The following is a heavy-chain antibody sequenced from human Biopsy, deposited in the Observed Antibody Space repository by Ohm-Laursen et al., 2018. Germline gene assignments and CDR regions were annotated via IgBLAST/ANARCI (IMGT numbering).Heavy chain of an antibody. Sequence: SAKVSCKASGNTFATYHIHWVRQAPGQGLEWMGVISPSGATTSFSQKFQGRITMTRDTSTGTVYMDLNSLGSEDTAVYYCARGTGRYYVYGAFDIWGQGTVVTVSS. CDR3: ARGTGRYYVYGAFDI. D-gene: IGHD1-26*01. V-gene: IGHV1-46*01. CDR1: GNTFATYH. CDR2: ISPSGATT. J-gene: IGHJ3*02.